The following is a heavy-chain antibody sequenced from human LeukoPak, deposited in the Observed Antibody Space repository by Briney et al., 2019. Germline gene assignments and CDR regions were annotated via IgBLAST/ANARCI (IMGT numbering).Heavy chain of an antibody. D-gene: IGHD1-26*01. CDR3: AKKAQYNGNYPLDY. CDR1: GLTFDDYA. Sequence: GGSLRLSCGASGLTFDDYAMHWVRQAPGKGLEWVSGISWNSGSIGYADSVKGRFTISRDNAKNSLYLQMNSLRAEDTALYFCAKKAQYNGNYPLDYWGQGTLVTVSS. J-gene: IGHJ4*02. V-gene: IGHV3-9*01. CDR2: ISWNSGSI.